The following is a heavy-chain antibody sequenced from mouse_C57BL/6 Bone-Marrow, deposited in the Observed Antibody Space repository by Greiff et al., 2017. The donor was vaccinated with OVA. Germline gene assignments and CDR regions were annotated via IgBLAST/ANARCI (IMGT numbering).Heavy chain of an antibody. D-gene: IGHD1-1*01. Sequence: QVQLQQSGAELVKPGASVKMSCKASGYTFTSYWITWVKQRPGQGLEWIGDIYPGSGSTNYNEKFKSKATLTVDTSSSTAYMQLSSLTSEDSAVYYCARRVTTVVAHWYFDVWGTGTTVTVSS. V-gene: IGHV1-55*01. CDR1: GYTFTSYW. J-gene: IGHJ1*03. CDR2: IYPGSGST. CDR3: ARRVTTVVAHWYFDV.